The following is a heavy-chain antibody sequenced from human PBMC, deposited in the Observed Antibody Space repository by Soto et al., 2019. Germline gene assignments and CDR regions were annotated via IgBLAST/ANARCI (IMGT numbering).Heavy chain of an antibody. D-gene: IGHD3-3*01. CDR3: ARESAKRFLEWLLDH. Sequence: GASVKVSCKASGYTFTSYAMHWVRQAPGQRLEWIGWSNAGNGNTKYAQKCQRRVTITRDTSASTAYMPLSSLRSEHTAVYYCARESAKRFLEWLLDHWGQRTLVTVSS. CDR1: GYTFTSYA. V-gene: IGHV1-3*01. CDR2: SNAGNGNT. J-gene: IGHJ4*02.